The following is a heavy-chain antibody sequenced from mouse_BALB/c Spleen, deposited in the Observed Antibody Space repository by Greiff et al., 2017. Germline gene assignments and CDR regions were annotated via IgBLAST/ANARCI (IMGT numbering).Heavy chain of an antibody. J-gene: IGHJ3*01. CDR3: AREGRYDFAY. Sequence: VQLQQSGPQLVRPGASVKISCKASGYSFTSYWMHWVKQRPGQGLEWIGMIDPSDSETRLNQKFKDKATLTVDKSSSTAYMQLSSPTSEDSAVYYCAREGRYDFAYWGQGTLVTVSA. CDR1: GYSFTSYW. CDR2: IDPSDSET. V-gene: IGHV1S126*01. D-gene: IGHD2-14*01.